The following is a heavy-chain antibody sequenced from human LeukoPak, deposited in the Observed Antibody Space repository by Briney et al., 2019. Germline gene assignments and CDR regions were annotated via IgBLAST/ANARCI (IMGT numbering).Heavy chain of an antibody. CDR3: ARTRPGAVIDY. Sequence: SETLSLTCAVYGGSFSGYYWSWTRQPPGKGLEWIGEINHSGSTNYNPSLKSRVTISVDTSKNQFSLKLSSVTAADTAVYYCARTRPGAVIDYWGQGTLVTVSS. D-gene: IGHD3-10*01. J-gene: IGHJ4*02. CDR2: INHSGST. V-gene: IGHV4-34*01. CDR1: GGSFSGYY.